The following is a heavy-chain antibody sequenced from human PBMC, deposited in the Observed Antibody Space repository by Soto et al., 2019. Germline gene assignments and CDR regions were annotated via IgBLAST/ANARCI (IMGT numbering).Heavy chain of an antibody. D-gene: IGHD2-15*01. J-gene: IGHJ6*02. Sequence: GGSLRLSCAASGFTFSSYGMHWVRQAPGKGLEWVAVISYDGSNKYYVDSVKGRFTISRDNSKNTLYLQMNSLRAEDTAVYYCAKVPATEDYYGMDVWGQGTTVTVSS. CDR1: GFTFSSYG. CDR2: ISYDGSNK. V-gene: IGHV3-30*18. CDR3: AKVPATEDYYGMDV.